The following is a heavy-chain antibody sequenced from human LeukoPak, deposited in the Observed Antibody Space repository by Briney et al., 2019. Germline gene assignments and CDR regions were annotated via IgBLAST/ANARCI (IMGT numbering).Heavy chain of an antibody. J-gene: IGHJ4*02. Sequence: GRSLRLSCAASGFTFSSYGMHWVRQAPGKGLEWVAVIWYDGSNKYYADSVKGRFTITRDNSKNTLYLQMNSLRAEDTAVYYCAKDMSTRFGEFDYWGQGTLVTVSS. CDR1: GFTFSSYG. D-gene: IGHD3-10*01. CDR2: IWYDGSNK. CDR3: AKDMSTRFGEFDY. V-gene: IGHV3-33*06.